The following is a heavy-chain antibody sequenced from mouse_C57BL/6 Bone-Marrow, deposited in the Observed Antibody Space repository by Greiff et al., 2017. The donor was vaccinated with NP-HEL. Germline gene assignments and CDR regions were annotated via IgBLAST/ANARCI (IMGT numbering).Heavy chain of an antibody. J-gene: IGHJ1*03. D-gene: IGHD1-1*01. Sequence: EVQLQESGPGMVKPSQSLSLTCTVTGYSITSGYVWYWIRHLPGNILEWMGYISYSGSTNYNPSLKSRISITHDTAKNHFFLNLNSLTTEDTATYYCARGWSDGSSQVPYFDVWGTGTTVTVSS. CDR3: ARGWSDGSSQVPYFDV. V-gene: IGHV3-1*01. CDR1: GYSITSGYV. CDR2: ISYSGST.